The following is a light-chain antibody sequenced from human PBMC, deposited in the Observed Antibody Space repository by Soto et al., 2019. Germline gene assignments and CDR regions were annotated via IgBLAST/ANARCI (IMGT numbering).Light chain of an antibody. CDR1: QRVSSY. CDR3: QQRNNWPIT. V-gene: IGKV3-11*01. CDR2: DAS. Sequence: VLRQSAATLSVSPGERATLSCRASQRVSSYLAWYQQKPGQAPRLLIYDASNRATGIPVRFSGSGSGTDFTLTISSLEPEDFALYYCQQRNNWPITFGQGTRLEIK. J-gene: IGKJ5*01.